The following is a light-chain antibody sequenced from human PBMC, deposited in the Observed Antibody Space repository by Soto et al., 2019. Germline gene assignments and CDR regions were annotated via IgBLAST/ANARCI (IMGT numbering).Light chain of an antibody. J-gene: IGKJ5*01. Sequence: DIQMTQSPSSLSASVGDRDTITCRASRSINIYLNWYQQKPGKAPKLLIYAASNLQSGVPSRFSGDGVGTHFTLTISSLQPEDFATYHCQQSHSSPYTFGQGTRLEI. V-gene: IGKV1-39*01. CDR2: AAS. CDR3: QQSHSSPYT. CDR1: RSINIY.